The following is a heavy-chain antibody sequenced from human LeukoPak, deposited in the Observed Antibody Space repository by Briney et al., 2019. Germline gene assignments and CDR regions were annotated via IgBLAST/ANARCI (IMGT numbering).Heavy chain of an antibody. CDR1: GGSSSSYY. V-gene: IGHV4-59*01. CDR3: ARTLYYYDSSGYYVPYYFDY. CDR2: IYYSGST. D-gene: IGHD3-22*01. Sequence: SETLSLTCTVSGGSSSSYYWSWIRQSPGKGLEWIGYIYYSGSTNYNPSLKSRVTISVDTSKNQFSLKLSSVTAADTAAYYCARTLYYYDSSGYYVPYYFDYWGQGTLVTVSS. J-gene: IGHJ4*02.